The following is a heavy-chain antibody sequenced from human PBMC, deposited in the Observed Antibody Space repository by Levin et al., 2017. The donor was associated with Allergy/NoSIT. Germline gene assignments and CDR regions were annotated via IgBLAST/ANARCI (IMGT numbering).Heavy chain of an antibody. J-gene: IGHJ3*02. CDR3: AREMNFDWLSRRAFDI. D-gene: IGHD3-9*01. V-gene: IGHV3-30-3*01. CDR1: GFTFSSYA. Sequence: PGGSLRLSCAASGFTFSSYAMHWVRQAPGKGLEWVAVISYDGSNKYYADSVKGRFTISRDNSKNTLYLQMNSLRAEDTAVYYCAREMNFDWLSRRAFDIWGQGTMVTVSS. CDR2: ISYDGSNK.